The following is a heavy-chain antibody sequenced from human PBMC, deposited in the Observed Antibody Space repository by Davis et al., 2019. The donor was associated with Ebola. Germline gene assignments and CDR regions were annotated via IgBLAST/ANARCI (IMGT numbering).Heavy chain of an antibody. V-gene: IGHV3-73*01. CDR2: IRSKANSYAT. CDR1: GFTFSGSA. D-gene: IGHD6-19*01. CDR3: TQASGGGDY. Sequence: GESLKISCAASGFTFSGSAMHWARQASGKGLEWVGRIRSKANSYATAYAASVKGRFTISRDDSKNTAYLQMNSLKTEDTAVYYCTQASGGGDYWGQGTLVTVSS. J-gene: IGHJ4*02.